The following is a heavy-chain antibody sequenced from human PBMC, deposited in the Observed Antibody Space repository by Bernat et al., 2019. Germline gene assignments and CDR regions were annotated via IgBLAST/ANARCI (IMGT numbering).Heavy chain of an antibody. V-gene: IGHV3-30-3*01. J-gene: IGHJ4*02. CDR1: GFTFSSYA. CDR3: AREDNGSTVFGYYFDY. CDR2: IACDGSNK. Sequence: QVQLVESGGGLVQPGRSLRLSCAASGFTFSSYAMHWVRQAPGKGLEWVAVIACDGSNKYYADSVKGRFTISRDNSKNTLYLQMNSLRAEDTAVYYCAREDNGSTVFGYYFDYWGQGTLVTVSS. D-gene: IGHD2-8*01.